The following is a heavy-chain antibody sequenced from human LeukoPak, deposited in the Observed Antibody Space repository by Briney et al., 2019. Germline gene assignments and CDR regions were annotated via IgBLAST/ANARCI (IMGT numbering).Heavy chain of an antibody. D-gene: IGHD5-12*01. J-gene: IGHJ4*02. CDR1: GFTFSSYG. V-gene: IGHV3-30*18. CDR2: ISYDGRNK. Sequence: GGSLRLSCAASGFTFSSYGMHWVRQAPGKGLEWVAVISYDGRNKYYADSVKGRFTISRDNSKNTLDLQMNSLRGEDTAVYYCAKDRRIVATIWLPGVDYWGQGTLVTVSS. CDR3: AKDRRIVATIWLPGVDY.